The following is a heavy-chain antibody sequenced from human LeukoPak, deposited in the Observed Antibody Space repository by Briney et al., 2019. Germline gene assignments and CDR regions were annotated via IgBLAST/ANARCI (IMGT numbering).Heavy chain of an antibody. J-gene: IGHJ4*02. Sequence: GGSLRLSCAASGFTFSSYAMHWVRQAPGKGLEWVAVISYDGSNKYYADSVKGRFTISRDNSKNTLYLQMNSLRAEDTAVYYCARALDYWGQGTLVTVST. CDR1: GFTFSSYA. V-gene: IGHV3-30-3*01. CDR2: ISYDGSNK. CDR3: ARALDY.